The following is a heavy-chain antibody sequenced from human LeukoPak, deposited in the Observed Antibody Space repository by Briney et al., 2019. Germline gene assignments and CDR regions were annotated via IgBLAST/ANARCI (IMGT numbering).Heavy chain of an antibody. Sequence: GGSLRLSCAASGFTFSSYGMNWVRQAPGKGLEWVSVLGGSGVGTYYADSVKGRFTISRDNSKNTLYLQMSDLRAEDTAVYYCAKDREYFGSGTYPIDYWGQGTLVTVS. CDR1: GFTFSSYG. D-gene: IGHD3-10*01. J-gene: IGHJ4*02. V-gene: IGHV3-23*01. CDR2: LGGSGVGT. CDR3: AKDREYFGSGTYPIDY.